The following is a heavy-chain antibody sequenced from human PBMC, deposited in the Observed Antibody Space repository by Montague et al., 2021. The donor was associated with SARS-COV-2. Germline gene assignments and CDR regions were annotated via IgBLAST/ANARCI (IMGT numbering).Heavy chain of an antibody. D-gene: IGHD3-10*01. V-gene: IGHV4-34*01. Sequence: SETLSLTRAAYGGSLSGYYWSWIRQPPEKGLEWIGEVNHSANTKYNPSLKSPVTISIDTSKNQFSLKMTSATAADTATYYCASGIYPSGSYYNRYYYGLNIWGPGTTVTVSS. CDR3: ASGIYPSGSYYNRYYYGLNI. CDR1: GGSLSGYY. CDR2: VNHSANT. J-gene: IGHJ6*02.